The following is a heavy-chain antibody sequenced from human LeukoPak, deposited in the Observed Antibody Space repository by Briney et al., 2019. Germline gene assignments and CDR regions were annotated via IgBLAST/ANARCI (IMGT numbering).Heavy chain of an antibody. D-gene: IGHD6-19*01. Sequence: PGGSLRHSCSASGFTVSRNHMSWVRQAPGKGLGWVSLIYSGGSSYYAESVKGRFTISRDNSKNTLYLQMNSLRAEDTAVYHCASPAQQWRWYYLDYWGQGTLVTVSS. V-gene: IGHV3-66*01. CDR3: ASPAQQWRWYYLDY. CDR2: IYSGGSS. CDR1: GFTVSRNH. J-gene: IGHJ4*02.